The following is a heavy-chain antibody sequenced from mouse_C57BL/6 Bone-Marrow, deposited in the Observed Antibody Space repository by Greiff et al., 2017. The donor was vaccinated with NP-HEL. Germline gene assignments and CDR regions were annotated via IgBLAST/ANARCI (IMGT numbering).Heavy chain of an antibody. CDR2: IHPSDSDT. CDR1: GYTFTSYW. Sequence: QVQLQQPGAELVKPGASVPVSFPASGYTFTSYWMHWVKQRPGQGLEWIGRIHPSDSDTNYNQKFKGKATLTVDKSSSTAYMQLSSLTSEDSAVYYCAMGGVADWYFDVWGTGTTVTVSS. J-gene: IGHJ1*03. D-gene: IGHD1-1*01. CDR3: AMGGVADWYFDV. V-gene: IGHV1-74*01.